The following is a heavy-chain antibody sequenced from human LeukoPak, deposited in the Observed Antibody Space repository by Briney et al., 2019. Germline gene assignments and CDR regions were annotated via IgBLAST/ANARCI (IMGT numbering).Heavy chain of an antibody. V-gene: IGHV3-66*03. Sequence: PGRALRLSCSASGLTGRNNYISGLRQAPRKGLEWVSSIYSRGSTSYVDSVKGRFTISRDNSKNTLFLQMNSLRVEDTAVYYCARDYYGPWGQGTLVTVSS. CDR2: IYSRGST. J-gene: IGHJ5*02. CDR1: GLTGRNNY. CDR3: ARDYYGP. D-gene: IGHD3-22*01.